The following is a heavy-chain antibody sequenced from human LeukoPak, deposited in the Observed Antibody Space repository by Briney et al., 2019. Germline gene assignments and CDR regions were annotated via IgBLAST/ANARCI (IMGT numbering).Heavy chain of an antibody. D-gene: IGHD1-26*01. J-gene: IGHJ4*02. CDR1: GFVFTIYT. Sequence: GGSLRLSCSASGFVFTIYTMYWVRQAPGKGPEYVSTISGSGNGFSIYYADSVKGRFTISRDDSKSILYLQMNGLRSEDAAVYYCVKDFGRIRGTPDSWGQGTLVTVSS. CDR3: VKDFGRIRGTPDS. V-gene: IGHV3-64D*06. CDR2: ISGSGNGFSI.